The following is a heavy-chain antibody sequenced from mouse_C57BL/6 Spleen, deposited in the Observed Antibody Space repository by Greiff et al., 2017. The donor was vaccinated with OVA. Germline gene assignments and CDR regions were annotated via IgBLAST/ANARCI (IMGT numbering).Heavy chain of an antibody. V-gene: IGHV1-50*01. D-gene: IGHD1-1*01. Sequence: VQLQQPGAELVKPGASVKLSCKASGYTFTSYWMQWVKQRPGQGLEWIGEIDPSDSYTNYNQKFKGKATLTVDTSSSTAYMQLSSLTSEDSAVYYCARSYLTEGYFDVWGTGTTVTVSS. CDR2: IDPSDSYT. J-gene: IGHJ1*03. CDR1: GYTFTSYW. CDR3: ARSYLTEGYFDV.